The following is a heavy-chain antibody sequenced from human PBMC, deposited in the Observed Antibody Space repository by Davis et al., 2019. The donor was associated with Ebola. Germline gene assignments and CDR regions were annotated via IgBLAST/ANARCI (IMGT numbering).Heavy chain of an antibody. Sequence: SETLSLTCTVSGGSVSSGSYYWSWIRQPPEKGLEWVGYIYYSGSTNCNPSLKSRVTISVDTSKNQFSLKLSSVTAADTAVYYCARERFSSGSYYTGYYYYGMDVWGQGTTVTVSS. CDR2: IYYSGST. CDR3: ARERFSSGSYYTGYYYYGMDV. CDR1: GGSVSSGSYY. D-gene: IGHD3-10*01. J-gene: IGHJ6*02. V-gene: IGHV4-61*01.